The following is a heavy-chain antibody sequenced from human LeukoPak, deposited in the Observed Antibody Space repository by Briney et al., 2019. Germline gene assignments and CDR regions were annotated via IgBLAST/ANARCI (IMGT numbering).Heavy chain of an antibody. Sequence: GASVKVSCKASGGTFSSYVITWVRQAPGQGLEWMGGIIPIFGTASYAQKFQGRVTITADESTSTAYMELSSLGSEDTAVYYCARAYSSNWYWFDPWGQGTLVTVSS. CDR2: IIPIFGTA. J-gene: IGHJ5*02. CDR1: GGTFSSYV. V-gene: IGHV1-69*13. D-gene: IGHD6-13*01. CDR3: ARAYSSNWYWFDP.